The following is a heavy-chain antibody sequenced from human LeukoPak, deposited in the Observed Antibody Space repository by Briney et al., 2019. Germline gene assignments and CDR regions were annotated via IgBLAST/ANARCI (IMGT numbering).Heavy chain of an antibody. CDR3: ASWAGTTAGFSGPFDF. J-gene: IGHJ4*02. CDR1: GFTFSSYS. CDR2: ISSSSSYI. V-gene: IGHV3-21*01. Sequence: GGSLRLSCAASGFTFSSYSMNWVRQAPGKGLEWVSSISSSSSYIYYADSVKGRFTISRDNAKNTLYLQMNSLRAEDTAVYYCASWAGTTAGFSGPFDFWGQGTLVTVSS. D-gene: IGHD6-25*01.